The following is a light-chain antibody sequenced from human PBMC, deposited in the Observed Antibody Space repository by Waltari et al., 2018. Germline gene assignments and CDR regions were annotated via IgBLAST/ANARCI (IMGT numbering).Light chain of an antibody. Sequence: EVVMTQSPATLSLFPGERATLSCRASQSIARNLAWYQQKPAQAPRLLIYEASTRATGIPARFRGSGSGAEFTLTISSLQSEDSAVYYCQQYNRWPPITFGQGTRLEIK. CDR2: EAS. CDR1: QSIARN. V-gene: IGKV3-15*01. CDR3: QQYNRWPPIT. J-gene: IGKJ5*01.